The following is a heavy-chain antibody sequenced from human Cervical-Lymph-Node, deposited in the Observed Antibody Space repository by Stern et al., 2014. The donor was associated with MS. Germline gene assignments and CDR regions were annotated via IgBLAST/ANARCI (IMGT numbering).Heavy chain of an antibody. CDR2: IIPLSDTP. CDR1: GGTFKSYA. J-gene: IGHJ4*02. CDR3: ARAGYSSGYYRGYFAY. D-gene: IGHD6-19*01. Sequence: QVQLVQSGAEVKKPGSSVKVSCKASGGTFKSYAITWVRQAPGQGLEYMGGIIPLSDTPMYAQKFQGRVTITADESTTTGYMELTSLRSEDTAVYYCARAGYSSGYYRGYFAYWGQGTLVAVSS. V-gene: IGHV1-69*01.